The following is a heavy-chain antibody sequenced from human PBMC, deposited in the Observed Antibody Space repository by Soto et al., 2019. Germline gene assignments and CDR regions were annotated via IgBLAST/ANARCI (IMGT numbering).Heavy chain of an antibody. Sequence: SVKVSCKASGGTFSSYAISWVRQAPGQGLEWMGGIIPIFGTANYAQKFQGRVTITADKSTSTAYMELSSLRSEDAAVYYCATAGIVCTIVIVEVYSYYGIDVWGQGTTVTVSS. CDR2: IIPIFGTA. V-gene: IGHV1-69*06. D-gene: IGHD2-21*01. CDR1: GGTFSSYA. CDR3: ATAGIVCTIVIVEVYSYYGIDV. J-gene: IGHJ6*02.